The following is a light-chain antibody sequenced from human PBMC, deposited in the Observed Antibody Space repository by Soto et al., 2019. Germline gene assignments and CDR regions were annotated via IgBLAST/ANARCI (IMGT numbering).Light chain of an antibody. CDR1: QCVLYSSNNKNY. V-gene: IGKV4-1*01. J-gene: IGKJ5*01. CDR3: QQYAVSPIT. Sequence: DLVLTQSPDSLAVSLGERATINCKSSQCVLYSSNNKNYLAWYQQKPGQPPKLLIYWATTRESGVPDRFSGTGSGTDFTLTISRLEPGDFAVYYCQQYAVSPITFGQGTRLEIK. CDR2: WAT.